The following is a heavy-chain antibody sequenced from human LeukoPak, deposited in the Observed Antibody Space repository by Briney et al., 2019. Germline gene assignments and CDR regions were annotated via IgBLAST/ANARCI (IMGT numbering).Heavy chain of an antibody. Sequence: GGSLRLSCAASGFTFSSYGMHWVRQAPGKGLEWVAVIWYDGSNKYYADSVKGRFTISRDNSKNTLYLQMNSLRAEDTAVYYCARVRYSSGWSDKFDYWGQGTLVTVSP. CDR2: IWYDGSNK. CDR3: ARVRYSSGWSDKFDY. J-gene: IGHJ4*02. CDR1: GFTFSSYG. V-gene: IGHV3-33*01. D-gene: IGHD6-19*01.